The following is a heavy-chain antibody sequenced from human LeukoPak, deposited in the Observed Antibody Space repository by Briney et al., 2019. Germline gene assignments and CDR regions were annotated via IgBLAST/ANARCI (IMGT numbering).Heavy chain of an antibody. J-gene: IGHJ6*03. CDR2: IYYSGST. Sequence: SETLSLTCTVSGGSISSGDYYWSWIRQPPGKGLEWIGYIYYSGSTYYNPSLKSRVTISVDTSKNQFSLKLSSVTAADTAVYYCARGEVVPAAIEYYYYYMDVWGKGTTVTVSS. CDR3: ARGEVVPAAIEYYYYYMDV. V-gene: IGHV4-30-4*08. D-gene: IGHD2-2*02. CDR1: GGSISSGDYY.